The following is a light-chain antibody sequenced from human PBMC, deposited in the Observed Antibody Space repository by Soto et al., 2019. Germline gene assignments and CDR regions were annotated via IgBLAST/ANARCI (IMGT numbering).Light chain of an antibody. CDR2: AAS. CDR3: QQYNNWPST. V-gene: IGKV3-15*01. J-gene: IGKJ1*01. CDR1: RSVSSSY. Sequence: EIVLTQSPGTLSLSPGERATLSCRASRSVSSSYLAWYQQKPGQAPRLLIYAASTRSTDIPARFSGSGSGTEFTLTISNLQSEDSVVYYCQQYNNWPSTFGQGTKVDIK.